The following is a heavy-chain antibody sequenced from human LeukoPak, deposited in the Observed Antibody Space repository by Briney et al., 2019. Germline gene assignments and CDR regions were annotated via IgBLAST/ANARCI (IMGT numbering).Heavy chain of an antibody. Sequence: GGSLRLSCTASGFTFSIFAMSWVRQAPGKGLEWVSTISGGNTYYADSVKGRFTISRGNSKNTLYLHMNSLRADDTAIYYCAKDEDYGRTHAHYWGQGTLVTVSS. J-gene: IGHJ4*02. CDR2: ISGGNT. CDR1: GFTFSIFA. D-gene: IGHD4-17*01. CDR3: AKDEDYGRTHAHY. V-gene: IGHV3-23*01.